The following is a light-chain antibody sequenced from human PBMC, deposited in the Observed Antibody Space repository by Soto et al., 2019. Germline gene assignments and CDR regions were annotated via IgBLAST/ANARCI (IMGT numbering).Light chain of an antibody. V-gene: IGLV1-47*01. CDR1: SSNIGSNY. Sequence: QSVLTQPPSASETPGQRVTISCSGSSSNIGSNYVYWYQQLPGTAPKLLIYRSNQRPSGVPDRFSGSKSGTSASLAISGLRSEDEADYYCAAWDDSLSGNYVFGTGTKLTVL. CDR2: RSN. J-gene: IGLJ1*01. CDR3: AAWDDSLSGNYV.